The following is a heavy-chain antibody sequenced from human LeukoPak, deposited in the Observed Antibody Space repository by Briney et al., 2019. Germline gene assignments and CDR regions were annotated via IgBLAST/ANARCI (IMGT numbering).Heavy chain of an antibody. V-gene: IGHV5-51*01. CDR1: GYSFTSYW. Sequence: GESLKISCKGSGYSFTSYWIGWVRQMPGKGLEWMGIIYPGDSDTRYSPSFQGQVTISADKSISTAYLQWSNLKASDTAMYYCARHLPQDGSWYWFDPWGQGTLVTVSS. CDR3: ARHLPQDGSWYWFDP. CDR2: IYPGDSDT. D-gene: IGHD6-13*01. J-gene: IGHJ5*02.